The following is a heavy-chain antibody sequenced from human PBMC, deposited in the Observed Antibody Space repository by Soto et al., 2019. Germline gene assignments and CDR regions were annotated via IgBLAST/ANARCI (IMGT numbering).Heavy chain of an antibody. V-gene: IGHV3-23*01. J-gene: IGHJ2*01. CDR1: GFTFSSYW. D-gene: IGHD3-3*01. CDR3: AKPGGVYWYFDL. CDR2: LSGRGGNT. Sequence: GGSLRLSCAASGFTFSSYWMTWVRQAPGKGLEWVSSLSGRGGNTYYADSVKGRFTISRANSENTLFLQMSSLRAEDTATYYCAKPGGVYWYFDLWGRGTLVTVSS.